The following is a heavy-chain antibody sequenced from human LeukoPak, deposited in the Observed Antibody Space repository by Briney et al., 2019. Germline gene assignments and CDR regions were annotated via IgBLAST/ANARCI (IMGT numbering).Heavy chain of an antibody. CDR2: INPSGGST. Sequence: ASVKVSCKASGYTFTSYYMHWVRQAPGQGLEWMGIINPSGGSTSYAQKFQGRVTMTRDTSTSTAYMELSSLRSKDTAVYYCARGWYYGSGTRNEDYWGQGTLVTVSS. CDR3: ARGWYYGSGTRNEDY. D-gene: IGHD3-10*01. V-gene: IGHV1-46*01. CDR1: GYTFTSYY. J-gene: IGHJ4*02.